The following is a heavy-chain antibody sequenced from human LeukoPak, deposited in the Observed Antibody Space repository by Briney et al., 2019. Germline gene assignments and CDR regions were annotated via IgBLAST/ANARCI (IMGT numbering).Heavy chain of an antibody. Sequence: SETLSLTCSVSGDSIRSSSYYWDWIRQPPGKGPEWIGSIYYSGSTYYNPSLKSRVTISVDTSKNQFSLKLSSVTAADTAVYYCARKDYGDFYFDYWGQGTLVTVSS. CDR2: IYYSGST. CDR1: GDSIRSSSYY. J-gene: IGHJ4*02. V-gene: IGHV4-39*01. CDR3: ARKDYGDFYFDY. D-gene: IGHD4-17*01.